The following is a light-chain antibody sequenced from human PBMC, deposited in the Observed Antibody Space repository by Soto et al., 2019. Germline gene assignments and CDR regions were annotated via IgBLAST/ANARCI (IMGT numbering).Light chain of an antibody. CDR2: KAS. CDR3: QQYNSYSFWK. Sequence: DIQITQSPSTLSESVVDRVTITFRASQSISSWLAWYQQKPGKAPKLLIYKASSLESGVPSRFSGSGSGTEFTLTIRSLQPDDFATYYCQQYNSYSFWKCGQGTKGDIK. V-gene: IGKV1-5*03. J-gene: IGKJ1*01. CDR1: QSISSW.